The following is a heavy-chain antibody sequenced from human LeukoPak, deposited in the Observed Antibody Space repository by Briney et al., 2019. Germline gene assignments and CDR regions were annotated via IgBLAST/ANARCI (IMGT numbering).Heavy chain of an antibody. Sequence: ASVKVSCKTSGGTFLSHTFSWVRKAPGQGLEWMGKITPVINTANYAQTFQGRVSIYADRYTTTVYMDLSGLRPDDTAVYYCARVNLRGSNYNWFDPWGQGTLVTVAS. V-gene: IGHV1-69*08. D-gene: IGHD1-26*01. J-gene: IGHJ5*02. CDR3: ARVNLRGSNYNWFDP. CDR2: ITPVINTA. CDR1: GGTFLSHT.